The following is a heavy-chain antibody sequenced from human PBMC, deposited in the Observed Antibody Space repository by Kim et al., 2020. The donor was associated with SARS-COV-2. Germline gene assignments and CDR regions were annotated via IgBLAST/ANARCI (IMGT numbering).Heavy chain of an antibody. CDR2: ISYRGST. J-gene: IGHJ4*02. Sequence: SETLSLTCTVSGGFISSSYDWGWIRQPPGTGLEWIASISYRGSTYYNPSLKSRVTISVDTSKNQFSLQLASVTAADTAIYYCASHVAFWRRVDYWGQGSL. V-gene: IGHV4-39*01. CDR3: ASHVAFWRRVDY. CDR1: GGFISSSYD.